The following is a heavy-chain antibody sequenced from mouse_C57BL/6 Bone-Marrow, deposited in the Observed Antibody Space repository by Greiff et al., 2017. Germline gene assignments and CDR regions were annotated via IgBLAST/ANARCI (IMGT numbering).Heavy chain of an antibody. J-gene: IGHJ2*01. CDR3: ARRISIYYYGSSFYYFDD. Sequence: EVQLQQSGPVLVKPGASVKMSCKASGYTFTDYYMNWVKQSHGKSLEWIGVINPYNGGTSYNQKFKGKATLTVDKSSSTAYMELNSLTSEDSAVYYCARRISIYYYGSSFYYFDDWGQGTTLTVSS. CDR2: INPYNGGT. V-gene: IGHV1-19*01. D-gene: IGHD1-1*01. CDR1: GYTFTDYY.